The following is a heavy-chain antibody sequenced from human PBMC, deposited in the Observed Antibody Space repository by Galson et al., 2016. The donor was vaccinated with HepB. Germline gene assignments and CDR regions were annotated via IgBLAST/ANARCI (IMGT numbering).Heavy chain of an antibody. CDR2: TYYRSEWRQ. D-gene: IGHD2-2*02. CDR3: VKSIYLGRGFVA. CDR1: GDSVSNNIDG. V-gene: IGHV6-1*01. J-gene: IGHJ4*02. Sequence: CAISGDSVSNNIDGWNWIRQSPSRGLEWLGRTYYRSEWRQDYAPSVRSRISINPDTSKNQFSLHLTSVTPEDTAVYYCVKSIYLGRGFVAWGQGTLVPVSS.